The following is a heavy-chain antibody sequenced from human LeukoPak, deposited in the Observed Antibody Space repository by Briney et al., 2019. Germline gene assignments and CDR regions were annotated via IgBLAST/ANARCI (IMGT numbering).Heavy chain of an antibody. CDR1: GFTFSSYW. D-gene: IGHD3-22*01. Sequence: PGGSLRLSCAASGFTFSSYWMHWVRQAPGQGLVWVSRISPDGGSTNYADSVKGRFTISRDNAKNTLYVQMNSLRAEGTAVYYCARGPYYYDSSGNGFFGFWDQGTLVTVSS. CDR2: ISPDGGST. J-gene: IGHJ4*02. CDR3: ARGPYYYDSSGNGFFGF. V-gene: IGHV3-74*01.